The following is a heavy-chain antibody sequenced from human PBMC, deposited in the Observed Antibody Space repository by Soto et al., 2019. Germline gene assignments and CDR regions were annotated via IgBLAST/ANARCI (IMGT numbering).Heavy chain of an antibody. CDR2: INPNIGDT. J-gene: IGHJ6*02. CDR3: ARASHGMDV. Sequence: QVQLVQSGAEVKMPGASVKVSCKASGYTFTGYYIHWARQAPGQGLEWVGWINPNIGDTNYAQKFQGRVTMTRDTSITTAYMDLSRLRSDDTAVYYCARASHGMDVWGQGTTVTVSS. V-gene: IGHV1-2*02. CDR1: GYTFTGYY.